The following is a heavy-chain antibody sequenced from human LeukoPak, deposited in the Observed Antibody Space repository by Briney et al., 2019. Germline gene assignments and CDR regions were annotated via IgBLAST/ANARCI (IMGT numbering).Heavy chain of an antibody. D-gene: IGHD2-21*02. Sequence: ASVKVSCTASRYTFALYGISWVRQAPGQGLEWMAWISPYDGDTNYAQNFEGRVTMTTETSTSTAYMELRSLRSDDTAIDYGARDYCTRGGDCYKEDLFDPWGQGTLVTVSS. CDR2: ISPYDGDT. CDR1: RYTFALYG. CDR3: ARDYCTRGGDCYKEDLFDP. V-gene: IGHV1-18*01. J-gene: IGHJ5*02.